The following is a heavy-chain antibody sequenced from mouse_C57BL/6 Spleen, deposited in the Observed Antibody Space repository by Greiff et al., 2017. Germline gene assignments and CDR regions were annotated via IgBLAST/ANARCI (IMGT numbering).Heavy chain of an antibody. J-gene: IGHJ1*03. CDR2: IDPSDSYT. Sequence: QVQLKQPGAELVRPGTSVKLSCKASGYTFTSYWLHWVKQRPGQGLEWIGVIDPSDSYTNYNQKFKGKATLTVDTSSSTAYMQLSSLTSEDSAVYYCARVALYGTGYFDVWGTGTTVTVSS. CDR1: GYTFTSYW. D-gene: IGHD1-1*01. V-gene: IGHV1-59*01. CDR3: ARVALYGTGYFDV.